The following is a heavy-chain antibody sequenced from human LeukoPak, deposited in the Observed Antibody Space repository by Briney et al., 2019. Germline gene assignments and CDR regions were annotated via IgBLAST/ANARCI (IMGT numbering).Heavy chain of an antibody. J-gene: IGHJ4*02. CDR3: TRHSGSGSLFDY. V-gene: IGHV3-73*01. CDR1: GFTFSGSA. D-gene: IGHD3-10*01. Sequence: SGGSLRLSCAASGFTFSGSAMHWVRQASGKGLEWVGRIRSKANSYATAYAASVKGRFTISRDDSKNTAYLQMNSLKTEDTAVYYSTRHSGSGSLFDYWGQGTLVTVSS. CDR2: IRSKANSYAT.